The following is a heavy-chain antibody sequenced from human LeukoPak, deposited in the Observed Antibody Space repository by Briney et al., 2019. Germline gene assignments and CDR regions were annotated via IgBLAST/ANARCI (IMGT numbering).Heavy chain of an antibody. CDR3: ASEYYYTSGSYYNRIDY. CDR2: IDPNSGGT. Sequence: ASVKVSCKASGYTFTGYYMHWVRQAPGQGLEWMGWIDPNSGGTNYAQKFQGRVTMTRDTSISTAYMVLNRLRSDDTALYYCASEYYYTSGSYYNRIDYWGQGTLVTVSS. D-gene: IGHD3-10*01. CDR1: GYTFTGYY. J-gene: IGHJ4*02. V-gene: IGHV1-2*02.